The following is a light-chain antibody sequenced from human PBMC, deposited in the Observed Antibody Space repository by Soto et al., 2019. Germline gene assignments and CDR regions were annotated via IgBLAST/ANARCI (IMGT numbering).Light chain of an antibody. CDR3: QQYGSSHMYT. Sequence: DIVLTQSPGTLSLSPGERATLSCRASQSLSGNYLAWYQQRPGQPPRLLIYGAYSRATGIPDRLSGSWSGTDFTLTISRQEPGDVAVYICQQYGSSHMYTFGQGTKLEIK. J-gene: IGKJ2*01. CDR1: QSLSGNY. V-gene: IGKV3-20*01. CDR2: GAY.